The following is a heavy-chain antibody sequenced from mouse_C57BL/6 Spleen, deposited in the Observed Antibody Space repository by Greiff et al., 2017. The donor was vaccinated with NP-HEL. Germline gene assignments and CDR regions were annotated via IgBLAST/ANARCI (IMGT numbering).Heavy chain of an antibody. Sequence: VQLKQSGPELVKPGASVKISCKASGYSFTDYNMNWVKQSNGKSLEWIGVINPNYGTTSYNQKFKGKATLTVDQSSSTAYMQLNSLTSEDSAVYYCSRDGGSSRDWYFDVWGTGTTVTVSS. CDR3: SRDGGSSRDWYFDV. D-gene: IGHD1-1*01. CDR2: INPNYGTT. V-gene: IGHV1-39*01. CDR1: GYSFTDYN. J-gene: IGHJ1*03.